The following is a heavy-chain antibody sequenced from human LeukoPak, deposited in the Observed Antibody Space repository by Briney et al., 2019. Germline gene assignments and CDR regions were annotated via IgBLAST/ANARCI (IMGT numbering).Heavy chain of an antibody. D-gene: IGHD3-16*01. Sequence: GRSLRLSCEGAGFIFRCYVMHWVRQAPGRGLEWLTFISYNRADIEYSDSVKGRFTVSRDNSKKTLYLQMDSLRVEDTAVYYCAKGMLNYYYMDAWGKGTTVTVSS. J-gene: IGHJ6*03. CDR2: ISYNRADI. CDR3: AKGMLNYYYMDA. V-gene: IGHV3-30*04. CDR1: GFIFRCYV.